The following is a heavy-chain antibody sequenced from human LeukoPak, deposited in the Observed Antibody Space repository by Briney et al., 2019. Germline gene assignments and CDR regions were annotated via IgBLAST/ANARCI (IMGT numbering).Heavy chain of an antibody. D-gene: IGHD6-13*01. CDR3: ARAAAGTGPTYYYYMDV. V-gene: IGHV3-23*01. CDR1: GFTFSSNA. J-gene: IGHJ6*03. Sequence: GGPLRPSCAASGFTFSSNAMSWVRQAPGKGLEWVSAIRGSGGSTYYADSVKGRFTISRDNSKNTLYLQMNSLRAEDTAVYYCARAAAGTGPTYYYYMDVWGKGTTVTVSS. CDR2: IRGSGGST.